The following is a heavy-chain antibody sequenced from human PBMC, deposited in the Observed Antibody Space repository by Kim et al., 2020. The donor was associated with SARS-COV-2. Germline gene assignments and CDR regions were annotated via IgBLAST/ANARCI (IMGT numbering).Heavy chain of an antibody. CDR1: GGSISSSSYY. Sequence: SETLSLTCTVSGGSISSSSYYWGWIRQPPGKGLEWIGSIYYSGSTYYNPSLKSRVTISVDTSKNQFSLKLSSVTAADTAVYYCARHGGYSSGWYFDYWGQGTLVTVSS. J-gene: IGHJ4*02. V-gene: IGHV4-39*01. D-gene: IGHD6-19*01. CDR3: ARHGGYSSGWYFDY. CDR2: IYYSGST.